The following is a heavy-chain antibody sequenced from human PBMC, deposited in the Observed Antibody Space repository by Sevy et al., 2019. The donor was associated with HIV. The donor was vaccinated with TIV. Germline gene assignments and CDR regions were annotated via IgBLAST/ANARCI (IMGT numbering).Heavy chain of an antibody. V-gene: IGHV4-30-4*01. CDR3: TRVRGPFGRSDP. CDR2: VYYSGNT. Sequence: SETMSLTCSVSGGSINNPDFNWSWVRQPPGRGLEWLGYVYYSGNTYYSPSLKTRASLSIDTSKNQFSLDLHSVTAADTAVYYCTRVRGPFGRSDPWGQGTLVTVSS. J-gene: IGHJ5*02. CDR1: GGSINNPDFN. D-gene: IGHD3-10*01.